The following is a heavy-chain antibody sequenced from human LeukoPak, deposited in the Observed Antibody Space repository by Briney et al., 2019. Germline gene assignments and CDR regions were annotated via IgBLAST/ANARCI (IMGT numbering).Heavy chain of an antibody. V-gene: IGHV1-8*01. CDR2: MNPNSGHT. D-gene: IGHD3-10*01. Sequence: ASVKVSCKASGYAFSEYVIVWVRQASGQGLEWMGLMNPNSGHTGLAPKFQGRLTMTRDNSIGTAYMALSRLSSDDTAVYYCARDSSYYYYIDVWGKGTPVTVSS. CDR3: ARDSSYYYYIDV. J-gene: IGHJ6*03. CDR1: GYAFSEYV.